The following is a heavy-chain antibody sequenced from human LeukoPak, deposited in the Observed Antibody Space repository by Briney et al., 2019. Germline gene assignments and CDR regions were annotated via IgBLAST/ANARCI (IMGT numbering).Heavy chain of an antibody. V-gene: IGHV4-39*01. CDR2: INYSGTT. CDR3: GRLFDS. CDR1: GGAIISDNFY. J-gene: IGHJ4*02. Sequence: SETLSLTCTVSGGAIISDNFYWGWIRQPPGKGLEWVGSINYSGTTYYNPSLRSRLSISVDTSRTQFFLRLNSVTAADTAVYYCGRLFDSWGQGILVTVSS.